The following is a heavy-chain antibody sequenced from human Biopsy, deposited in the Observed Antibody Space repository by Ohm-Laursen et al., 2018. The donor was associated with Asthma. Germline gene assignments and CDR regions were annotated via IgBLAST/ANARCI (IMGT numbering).Heavy chain of an antibody. Sequence: SVKVSCKSLGGTLNTYVIGWMRQAPGQGLEWMGGINSVFGTTTYPQKFQDRVTITADDSTSTVYMELSSLRSEDTAVYYCARKAGSCISRSCYSLDFWGQGTLVTVSS. CDR2: INSVFGTT. CDR3: ARKAGSCISRSCYSLDF. J-gene: IGHJ4*02. V-gene: IGHV1-69*13. CDR1: GGTLNTYV. D-gene: IGHD2-15*01.